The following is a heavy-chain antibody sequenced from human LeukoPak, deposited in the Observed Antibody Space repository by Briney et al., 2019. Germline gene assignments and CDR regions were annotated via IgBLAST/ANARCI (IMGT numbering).Heavy chain of an antibody. CDR3: ATLAAAGTNY. J-gene: IGHJ4*02. Sequence: GGSLRLSCAASGFTFSRYWMHWVRQAPGKGLVWVSRADYDGSDTSYADSVRGRFTISRDDAKNTLYLQMNRLSAEDTAVYYCATLAAAGTNYWGQGTLVTASS. CDR1: GFTFSRYW. D-gene: IGHD6-13*01. CDR2: ADYDGSDT. V-gene: IGHV3-74*01.